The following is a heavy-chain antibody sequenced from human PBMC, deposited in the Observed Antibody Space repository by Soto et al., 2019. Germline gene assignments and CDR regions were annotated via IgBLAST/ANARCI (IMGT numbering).Heavy chain of an antibody. CDR2: VIPILGAS. V-gene: IGHV1-69*08. D-gene: IGHD3-10*01. J-gene: IGHJ4*02. CDR1: ADTFTGYT. CDR3: ARSRGSYYTNFDS. Sequence: QVQLVQSGAEVKKPGSSVKVSCKASADTFTGYTDSWVRQAPGQGLEWVGRVIPILGASNFAQKFQGRVTISADKSADTAYIVLTGLTSEDTAVYYCARSRGSYYTNFDSWGQGTLVTVSS.